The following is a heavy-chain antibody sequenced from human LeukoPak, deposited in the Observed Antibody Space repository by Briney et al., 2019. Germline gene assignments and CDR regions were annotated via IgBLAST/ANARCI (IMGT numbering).Heavy chain of an antibody. V-gene: IGHV3-23*01. CDR1: GSTFSSYA. Sequence: GGSLRLSCAASGSTFSSYAMSWVRQAPGKGLEWVSAISGSGGSTYYADSVKGRFTISRDNSKNTLYLQMNSLRAEDTAVYYCATVTMVRGVSHYYGMDVWGQGTTVTVSS. J-gene: IGHJ6*02. D-gene: IGHD3-10*01. CDR3: ATVTMVRGVSHYYGMDV. CDR2: ISGSGGST.